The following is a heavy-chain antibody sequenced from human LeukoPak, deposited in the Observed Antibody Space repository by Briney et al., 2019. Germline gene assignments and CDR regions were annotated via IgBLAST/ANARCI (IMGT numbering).Heavy chain of an antibody. D-gene: IGHD5-18*01. CDR2: ISAYNGNT. CDR3: AREVAGSAYSYVHFGFDP. J-gene: IGHJ5*02. CDR1: GYTFTSYG. Sequence: ASVKVSCKASGYTFTSYGITWVRQAPGQGLGWMGWISAYNGNTNYAQKLQGRVTMTTDTSTSTAYMELRSLRSDDTAVYYCAREVAGSAYSYVHFGFDPWGQGTLVIVSS. V-gene: IGHV1-18*01.